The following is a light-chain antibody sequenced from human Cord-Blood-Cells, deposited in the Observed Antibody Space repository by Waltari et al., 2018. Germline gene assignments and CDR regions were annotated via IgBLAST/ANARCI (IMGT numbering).Light chain of an antibody. Sequence: EIVLTQSPATLSLSPGERATLSCRASQRVSSYLAWYQQKPGQAPRLLIYDASNRATGIPARFSGSGSGTDFTRTISSLEPEDFAVYYCQQRSNWPPITFGQGTRLEIK. CDR3: QQRSNWPPIT. CDR2: DAS. J-gene: IGKJ5*01. CDR1: QRVSSY. V-gene: IGKV3-11*01.